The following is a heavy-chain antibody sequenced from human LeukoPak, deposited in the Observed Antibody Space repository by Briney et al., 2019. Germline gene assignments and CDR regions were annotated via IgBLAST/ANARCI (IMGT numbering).Heavy chain of an antibody. Sequence: PSETLSLTCTVSGGSISSYYWSWIRQPPGKGLEWIGYIYYSGSTNYNPSLKSRVTISVDTSKNQFSLNMYSVTAADTAVYYCARDPRWLTPDCTSTSCCENYFDPWGQGTLVTVSS. V-gene: IGHV4-59*12. CDR1: GGSISSYY. CDR3: ARDPRWLTPDCTSTSCCENYFDP. D-gene: IGHD2-2*01. CDR2: IYYSGST. J-gene: IGHJ5*02.